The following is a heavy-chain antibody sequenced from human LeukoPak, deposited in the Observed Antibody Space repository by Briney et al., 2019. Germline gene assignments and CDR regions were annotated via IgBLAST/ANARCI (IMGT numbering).Heavy chain of an antibody. J-gene: IGHJ4*02. Sequence: VASVKVSCKASGYTFTGYYMHWVRQAPGQGLEWMGWINPNSGGTNYAQQFQGRVTMTRDTSISTAYMELSRLRSDDTAVYYCARGWTDSSGWYYFDYWGQGTLVTVSS. CDR2: INPNSGGT. V-gene: IGHV1-2*02. CDR1: GYTFTGYY. D-gene: IGHD6-19*01. CDR3: ARGWTDSSGWYYFDY.